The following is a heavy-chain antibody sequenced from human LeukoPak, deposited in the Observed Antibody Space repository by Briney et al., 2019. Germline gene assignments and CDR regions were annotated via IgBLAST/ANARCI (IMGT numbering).Heavy chain of an antibody. CDR3: VTGAPWG. J-gene: IGHJ4*02. CDR1: GYTFTNFG. Sequence: ASVKVSCKAFGYTFTNFGVSWVRQAPGQGLEWMGGIIPIFGTANYAQKFQGRVTMTRNTSISTAYLELSSLRPEDTAIYYCVTGAPWGWGQGTLIAVS. V-gene: IGHV1-69*05. CDR2: IIPIFGTA. D-gene: IGHD1-26*01.